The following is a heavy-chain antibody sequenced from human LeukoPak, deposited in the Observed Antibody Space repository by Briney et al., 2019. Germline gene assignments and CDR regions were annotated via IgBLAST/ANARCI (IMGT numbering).Heavy chain of an antibody. V-gene: IGHV4-38-2*01. CDR1: GYSINSGYH. J-gene: IGHJ4*02. Sequence: SETLSLTCSVSGYSINSGYHWGWIRQPPGKGLEWIAIMHHTGSTHYNPSLQSRVTISIDTSKNHFSLKLRSVSAADTAIYYCATSEGGGYSHPYDYWGQGILVTVSS. D-gene: IGHD4-23*01. CDR3: ATSEGGGYSHPYDY. CDR2: MHHTGST.